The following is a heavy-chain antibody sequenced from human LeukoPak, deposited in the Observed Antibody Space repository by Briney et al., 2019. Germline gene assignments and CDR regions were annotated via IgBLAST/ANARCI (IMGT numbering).Heavy chain of an antibody. V-gene: IGHV3-7*04. CDR3: ARGEWYGSGSYHFAY. J-gene: IGHJ4*02. D-gene: IGHD3-10*01. CDR1: GFTFSTYW. Sequence: GGSLRLSCAASGFTFSTYWMSWVRQAPGKGLEGVANINQDGSEKYYVDSVKGRFIISRDNAKNSLYVQMNSLRAEDTAVYYCARGEWYGSGSYHFAYWGQGTLVTVSS. CDR2: INQDGSEK.